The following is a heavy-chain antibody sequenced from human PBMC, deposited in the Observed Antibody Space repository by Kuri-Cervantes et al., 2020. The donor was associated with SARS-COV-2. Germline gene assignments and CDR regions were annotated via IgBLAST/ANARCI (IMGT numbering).Heavy chain of an antibody. CDR3: ARDSIFPTIVVVVAATGWFDP. Sequence: GESLKISCAASGFTFSSYGMHWVRQAPGKGLEWVAVIWYDGSNKYYADSVKGRFTISRDNSKNTLYLQMNSLRAEDTAVYYCARDSIFPTIVVVVAATGWFDPWGQGTLVTVSS. CDR2: IWYDGSNK. V-gene: IGHV3-30*19. D-gene: IGHD2-15*01. CDR1: GFTFSSYG. J-gene: IGHJ5*02.